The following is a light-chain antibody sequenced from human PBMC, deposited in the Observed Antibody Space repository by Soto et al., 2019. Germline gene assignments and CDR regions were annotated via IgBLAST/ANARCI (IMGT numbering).Light chain of an antibody. V-gene: IGKV3-20*01. CDR3: QQYDGPPRT. J-gene: IGKJ1*01. CDR2: GTF. CDR1: QSITSGY. Sequence: EIVLTQSPSTLSLSTGDTATLSCRVSQSITSGYLAWYQQKPGQAPRLLIAGTFRRATGTPDRFSSSGSGTDFTLTISRLEPEDFAVYYCQQYDGPPRTFGQGTKVDIK.